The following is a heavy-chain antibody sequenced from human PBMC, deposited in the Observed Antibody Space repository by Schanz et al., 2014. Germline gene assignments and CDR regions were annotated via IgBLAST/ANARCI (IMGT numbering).Heavy chain of an antibody. Sequence: QVQLVESGGGVVQPGRSLRLSCAASGFTFSAYGMHWVRQAPGKGLEWGAVIWNDGNNKYYADSVKGRFTISRDNSKNTLYLQMNSLRAEDTALYYCAKDPHRDYGGKPQAFDIWGQGTMVTVSS. CDR3: AKDPHRDYGGKPQAFDI. V-gene: IGHV3-33*06. CDR1: GFTFSAYG. CDR2: IWNDGNNK. D-gene: IGHD4-17*01. J-gene: IGHJ3*02.